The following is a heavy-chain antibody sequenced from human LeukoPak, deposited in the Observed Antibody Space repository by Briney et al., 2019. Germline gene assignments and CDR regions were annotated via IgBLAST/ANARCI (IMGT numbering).Heavy chain of an antibody. CDR2: ISNSNSYI. V-gene: IGHV3-48*03. Sequence: GGPLRLSCAASGFTFSSYEMIWLRHAPGKALECVSYISNSNSYIDYADSVKGRFNISRDNEKNLLYFQRTSLRAEDTAVYYCARVREGVIGGPSDDWGQGTLVSVSS. CDR1: GFTFSSYE. J-gene: IGHJ4*02. CDR3: ARVREGVIGGPSDD. D-gene: IGHD3-10*01.